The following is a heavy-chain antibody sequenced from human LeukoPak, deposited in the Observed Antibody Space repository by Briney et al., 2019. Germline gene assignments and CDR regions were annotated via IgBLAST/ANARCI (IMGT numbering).Heavy chain of an antibody. Sequence: PAGSLRLSCAASGLTLSGYGMHWVRQAPGKGLEWVAVIYYDGNNKYYADSVKGRFTISRDNPKNTLYLQMNSLRAEDTAVYYCARWGSGTYNAYDHYGMDVWGQGTTVTVSS. CDR3: ARWGSGTYNAYDHYGMDV. D-gene: IGHD3-10*01. CDR1: GLTLSGYG. J-gene: IGHJ6*02. CDR2: IYYDGNNK. V-gene: IGHV3-33*01.